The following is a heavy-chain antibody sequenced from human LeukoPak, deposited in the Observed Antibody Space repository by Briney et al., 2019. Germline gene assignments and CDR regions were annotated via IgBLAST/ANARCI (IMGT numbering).Heavy chain of an antibody. D-gene: IGHD2-15*01. CDR2: INHSEAT. Sequence: SETLSLTCAVYGGSFSGYYWSWLRQSPGKGLEWIGEINHSEATDYNPSFKSRVTVSVDTSKNQFSLKLSSVTAADTAVYYCAREAQYCSGGSCYGGYFQPWGQCSLVTVSS. CDR3: AREAQYCSGGSCYGGYFQP. CDR1: GGSFSGYY. V-gene: IGHV4-34*01. J-gene: IGHJ1*01.